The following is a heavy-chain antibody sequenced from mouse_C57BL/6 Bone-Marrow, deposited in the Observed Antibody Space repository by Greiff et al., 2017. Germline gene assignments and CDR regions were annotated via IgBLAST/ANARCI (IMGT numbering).Heavy chain of an antibody. D-gene: IGHD2-4*01. CDR3: ARGIYYDFTWYAY. CDR2: IYPRSGNT. V-gene: IGHV1-81*01. CDR1: GYTFTSSG. J-gene: IGHJ3*01. Sequence: QVQLQQSGAELARPGASVKLSCKASGYTFTSSGISWVKQRTGQGLEWIGEIYPRSGNTYYNEKFKGKATLTADKSSSTAYMELRSLTSEDSAVYVCARGIYYDFTWYAYWGQGTLVTVSA.